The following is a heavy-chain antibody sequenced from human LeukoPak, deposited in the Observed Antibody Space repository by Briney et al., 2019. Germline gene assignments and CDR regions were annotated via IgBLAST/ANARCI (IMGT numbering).Heavy chain of an antibody. V-gene: IGHV1-2*02. CDR3: ARDKYVRGRQGSLDY. Sequence: WASVKVSCKASGYTFTGYYMHWVRQAPGQGLEWMGWINPNSGGTNYAQKFQGRVTMTRDTSISTAYMELSRLRSDDTAVYYCARDKYVRGRQGSLDYWGQGTLVTVSS. CDR2: INPNSGGT. J-gene: IGHJ4*02. D-gene: IGHD3-16*01. CDR1: GYTFTGYY.